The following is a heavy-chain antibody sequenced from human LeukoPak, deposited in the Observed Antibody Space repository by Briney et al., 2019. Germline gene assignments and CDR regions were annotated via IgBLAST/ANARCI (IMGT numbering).Heavy chain of an antibody. D-gene: IGHD6-19*01. J-gene: IGHJ3*02. CDR1: GGTFSSYA. Sequence: VASVKVSCKASGGTFSSYAISWVRQAPGQGLEWMGGIIPIFGTANYAQKFQGRVTITADKSTSTAYMELSSLRSEDTAVYYCASPLSSGWDAFDIWGQGTMVTVSS. CDR2: IIPIFGTA. V-gene: IGHV1-69*06. CDR3: ASPLSSGWDAFDI.